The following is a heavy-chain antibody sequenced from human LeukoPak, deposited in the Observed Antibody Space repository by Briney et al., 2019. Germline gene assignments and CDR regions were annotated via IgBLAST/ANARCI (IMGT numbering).Heavy chain of an antibody. D-gene: IGHD3-22*01. CDR3: AKDRGDYYDSSGYYLDAFDI. V-gene: IGHV3-23*01. Sequence: PGGSLRLSCAASGFTFSSYAMSWVRQAPGKGLEWVSAIGGSGGSTYYADSVKGRFTISRDNSKNTLYLQMNSLRAEDTAVYYCAKDRGDYYDSSGYYLDAFDIWGQGTMVTVSS. CDR2: IGGSGGST. J-gene: IGHJ3*02. CDR1: GFTFSSYA.